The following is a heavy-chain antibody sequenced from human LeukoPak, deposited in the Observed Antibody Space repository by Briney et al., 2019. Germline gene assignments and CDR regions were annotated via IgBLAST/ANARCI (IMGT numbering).Heavy chain of an antibody. CDR1: GFTFDDYA. CDR2: ISWNSGSI. Sequence: GRSLRLSCAGSGFTFDDYAMHWVRQAPGKGLEWVSGISWNSGSIGYADSVKGRFTISRDNAKNSLYLQMNSLRAEDMALYYCAKATYSGSYGFDYWGQGTLVTVSS. V-gene: IGHV3-9*03. CDR3: AKATYSGSYGFDY. J-gene: IGHJ4*02. D-gene: IGHD1-26*01.